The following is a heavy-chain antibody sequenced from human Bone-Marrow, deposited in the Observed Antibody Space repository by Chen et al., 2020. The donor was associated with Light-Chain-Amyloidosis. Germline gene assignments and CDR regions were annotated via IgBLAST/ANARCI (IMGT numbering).Heavy chain of an antibody. J-gene: IGHJ3*02. CDR1: GFSFSNYE. D-gene: IGHD2-15*01. Sequence: EVQLVESGGGLVKPGGSLRLSCVASGFSFSNYEMNWVRQAPGQGLEWVSYISTTGTTIYYADFARGRFTISRDNAKNSLYLQMNSLRAEDTAVYYCARDRWVARHFPGAVDIWAKGQWSPSLQ. CDR3: ARDRWVARHFPGAVDI. CDR2: ISTTGTTI. V-gene: IGHV3-48*03.